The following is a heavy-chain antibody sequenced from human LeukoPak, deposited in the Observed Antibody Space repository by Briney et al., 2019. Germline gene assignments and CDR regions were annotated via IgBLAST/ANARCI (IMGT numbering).Heavy chain of an antibody. J-gene: IGHJ5*02. CDR3: ARDWRAYYYGSGSYFARSWFDP. CDR1: GGSISSGSYY. D-gene: IGHD3-10*01. CDR2: IYTSGST. Sequence: SETLSLTCTVSGGSISSGSYYWSWIRQPAGKGLEWIGRIYTSGSTNYNPSLKSRVTMSVDTSKNQFSLKLSSVTAADTAVYYCARDWRAYYYGSGSYFARSWFDPWGQGTLVTVSS. V-gene: IGHV4-61*02.